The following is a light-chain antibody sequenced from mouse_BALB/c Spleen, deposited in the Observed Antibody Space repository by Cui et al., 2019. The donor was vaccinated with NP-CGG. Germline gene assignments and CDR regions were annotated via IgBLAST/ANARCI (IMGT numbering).Light chain of an antibody. Sequence: SVFTQASAPPPSPGETVTLTCRSSTGAVTTRNYANWVQEKPDHLFTGLIGGTNNRAPGVPARFSGSLIRDKAALTITGAQTEDEAIYFCALWYSNHWVFGGGTKLTVL. CDR3: ALWYSNHWV. CDR1: TGAVTTRNY. V-gene: IGLV1*01. CDR2: GTN. J-gene: IGLJ1*01.